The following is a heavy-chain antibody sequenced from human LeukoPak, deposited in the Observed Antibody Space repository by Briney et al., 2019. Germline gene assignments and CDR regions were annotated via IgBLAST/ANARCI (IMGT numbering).Heavy chain of an antibody. D-gene: IGHD3-9*01. J-gene: IGHJ5*02. CDR3: ASILLRYFDGHYYPVYDP. CDR2: INHSGCT. Sequence: SETLSLTCAVYGGSFSGYYWSWIRQPPGKGLEWIGEINHSGCTNYNPSLKSRVTISVDTSKNQFSLKLSSVTAADTAVYYCASILLRYFDGHYYPVYDPWGQGTLVTVSS. CDR1: GGSFSGYY. V-gene: IGHV4-34*01.